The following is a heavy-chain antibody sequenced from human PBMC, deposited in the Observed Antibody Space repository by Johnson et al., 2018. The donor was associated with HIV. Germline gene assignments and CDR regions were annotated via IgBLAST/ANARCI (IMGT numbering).Heavy chain of an antibody. CDR1: RFSFDDYA. CDR2: ISSSGSSI. Sequence: VQLVESGGVVGQPGRSLRLSCVASRFSFDDYAMHWVRQAPGKGLEWVSYISSSGSSIYYADSVKGRFTIPRDNAKNSLYLQMNSLRAEDTAVYYCARARRAWELPAAFDIWGQGTMVTVSS. J-gene: IGHJ3*02. CDR3: ARARRAWELPAAFDI. V-gene: IGHV3-48*03. D-gene: IGHD1-26*01.